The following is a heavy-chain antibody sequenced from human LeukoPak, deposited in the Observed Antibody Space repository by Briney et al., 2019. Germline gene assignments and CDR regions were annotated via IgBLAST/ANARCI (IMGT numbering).Heavy chain of an antibody. J-gene: IGHJ4*02. D-gene: IGHD4-17*01. CDR1: GGSISSGGYY. CDR3: ARVYGDDGEYYFDY. Sequence: SETLSLTCTVSGGSISSGGYYWSWIRQHPGKGLEWIGYIYYSGSTYYNPSLKSRVTISVDRSKNQFSLKLSSVTAADTAVYYCARVYGDDGEYYFDYWGQGTLVTVSS. CDR2: IYYSGST. V-gene: IGHV4-31*03.